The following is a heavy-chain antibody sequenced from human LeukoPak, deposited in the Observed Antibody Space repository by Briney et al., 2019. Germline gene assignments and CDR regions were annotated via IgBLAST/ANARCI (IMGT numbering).Heavy chain of an antibody. V-gene: IGHV3-7*01. Sequence: PGGSLRLSCAASGFTFSSYWMGWVRQAPGKGLEWVANIKQDGSEKYYVDSVKGRFTISRDNAKNSLYLQMNSLRAEDTAVYYCAREQSGIAAAGTVKSNWFDPWGQGTLVTVSS. D-gene: IGHD6-13*01. CDR2: IKQDGSEK. CDR1: GFTFSSYW. J-gene: IGHJ5*02. CDR3: AREQSGIAAAGTVKSNWFDP.